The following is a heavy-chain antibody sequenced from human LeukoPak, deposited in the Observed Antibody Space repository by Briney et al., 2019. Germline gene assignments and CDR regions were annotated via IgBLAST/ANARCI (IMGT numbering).Heavy chain of an antibody. CDR3: ARVTDPRYNWFDP. J-gene: IGHJ5*02. V-gene: IGHV4-4*07. CDR1: GASIGSYY. D-gene: IGHD2-21*02. Sequence: PSETLSLTCTVSGASIGSYYWTWIRQPAGKGPEWIGRIHTSGSTNYNPSLKSRANMSVDTSKNQFSLKLNSVTAADTALYYCARVTDPRYNWFDPWGQGALVTVSS. CDR2: IHTSGST.